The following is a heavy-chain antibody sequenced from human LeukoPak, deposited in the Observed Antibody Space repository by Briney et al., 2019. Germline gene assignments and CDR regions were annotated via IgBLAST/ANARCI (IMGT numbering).Heavy chain of an antibody. V-gene: IGHV3-74*01. CDR3: AIGPTYYDFWSGYGNFDY. CDR1: GFTFSSYW. CDR2: INSDGSST. Sequence: GGSLRLSCAASGFTFSSYWMHWVRQAPGKGRVWVSRINSDGSSTRYADSVKGRFTISRDNAKNTLYLQMNSLRAEDTAVYYCAIGPTYYDFWSGYGNFDYWGQGTLVTVSS. J-gene: IGHJ4*02. D-gene: IGHD3-3*01.